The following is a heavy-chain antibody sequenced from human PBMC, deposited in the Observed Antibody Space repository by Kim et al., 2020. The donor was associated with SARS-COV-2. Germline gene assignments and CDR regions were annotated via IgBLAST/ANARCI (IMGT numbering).Heavy chain of an antibody. V-gene: IGHV3-15*01. CDR2: IKAQTDGGTA. Sequence: GGSLRLSCAASGFTFTTAWMSWVRQAPGKGLEWVGLIKAQTDGGTANYAAPVKARFTMSRDESKKTLYLQMNSLKIEDTAVYYCTAGIAAAMGDYWGQGILVTVSS. D-gene: IGHD6-13*01. J-gene: IGHJ4*02. CDR1: GFTFTTAW. CDR3: TAGIAAAMGDY.